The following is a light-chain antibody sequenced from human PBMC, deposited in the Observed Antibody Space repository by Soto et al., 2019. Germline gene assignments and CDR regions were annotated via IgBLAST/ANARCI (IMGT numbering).Light chain of an antibody. CDR2: GTS. Sequence: EIVMTQSPVALSVSPGESAALSCRASQSVGRNFAWYQQRPGQAPRGLIYGTSTRATGVPARFSGSRSGTDFTLTISSLQSEDFAVSYCQQYNKWPYTFGQGTRLEIK. V-gene: IGKV3-15*01. CDR1: QSVGRN. J-gene: IGKJ2*01. CDR3: QQYNKWPYT.